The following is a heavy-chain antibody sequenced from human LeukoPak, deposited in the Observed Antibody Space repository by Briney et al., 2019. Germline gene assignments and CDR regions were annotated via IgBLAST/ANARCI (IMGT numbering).Heavy chain of an antibody. Sequence: SETLSLTCTVSGGSISSGGYYWSWIRQHPGKGLEWIGYIYYSGSTYYNPSLKSRVTISVDTSKNQFSLKLSSVTAADTAVYYCARDGRVRGVRGDAFDIWGQGTMVTVSS. D-gene: IGHD3-10*02. CDR2: IYYSGST. V-gene: IGHV4-31*03. CDR3: ARDGRVRGVRGDAFDI. CDR1: GGSISSGGYY. J-gene: IGHJ3*02.